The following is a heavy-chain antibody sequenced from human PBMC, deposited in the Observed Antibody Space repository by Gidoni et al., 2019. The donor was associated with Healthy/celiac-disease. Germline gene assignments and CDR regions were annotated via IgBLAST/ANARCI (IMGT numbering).Heavy chain of an antibody. D-gene: IGHD4-17*01. CDR2: IWYDGSNK. CDR3: ARDEPHDYGDYGGLMDV. V-gene: IGHV3-33*01. J-gene: IGHJ6*02. Sequence: QVQLVESGGGVVQPGRSLRLSCAASGFTFSSYGMHWVRQAPGKGLEWVSVIWYDGSNKDYADSVKGRFTISRDNSKNTLYLQMNSLRAEDTAVYYCARDEPHDYGDYGGLMDVWGQGTTVTVSS. CDR1: GFTFSSYG.